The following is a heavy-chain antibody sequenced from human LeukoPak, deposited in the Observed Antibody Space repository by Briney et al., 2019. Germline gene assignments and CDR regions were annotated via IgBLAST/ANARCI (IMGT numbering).Heavy chain of an antibody. J-gene: IGHJ5*02. Sequence: AGGSLRLSCAASGFTFSDYYMAWIRQAPGKGLEWVGNIKQDGSEKRYADSVRGRFSISRDSAQTSLYLQMNSLRAEDTAVYYCARASDPWLQLTWGQGTLVTVSS. V-gene: IGHV3-7*05. CDR2: IKQDGSEK. CDR1: GFTFSDYY. CDR3: ARASDPWLQLT. D-gene: IGHD5-24*01.